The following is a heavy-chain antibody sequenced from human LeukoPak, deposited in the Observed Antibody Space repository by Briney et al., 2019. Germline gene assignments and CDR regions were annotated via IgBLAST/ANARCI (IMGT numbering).Heavy chain of an antibody. D-gene: IGHD2-21*01. V-gene: IGHV3-7*01. CDR2: IKQDGSEK. CDR1: GFTFSSYW. J-gene: IGHJ4*02. Sequence: GGSLRLSCAASGFTFSSYWMSWVRQAPGKGLEWVANIKQDGSEKYYVDSVKGRFTISRDNAKNSLYLQMNSLRAEDTAVYYCARGQFCGGDCFYFDYWGQGILVTVSS. CDR3: ARGQFCGGDCFYFDY.